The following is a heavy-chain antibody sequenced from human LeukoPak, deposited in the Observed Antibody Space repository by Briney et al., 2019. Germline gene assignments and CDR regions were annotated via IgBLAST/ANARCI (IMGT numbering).Heavy chain of an antibody. CDR2: IYSGGST. CDR1: GFTVSSNY. V-gene: IGHV3-53*01. J-gene: IGHJ4*02. D-gene: IGHD5-18*01. Sequence: PGGSLRLSCAASGFTVSSNYMSWVRQAPGKGLEWVSVIYSGGSTYYADSVKGRFTISRDNSKNTLYLQMNSLRAEDTAVYYCARERDTAMVPSYFDYWGQGTLVTVSS. CDR3: ARERDTAMVPSYFDY.